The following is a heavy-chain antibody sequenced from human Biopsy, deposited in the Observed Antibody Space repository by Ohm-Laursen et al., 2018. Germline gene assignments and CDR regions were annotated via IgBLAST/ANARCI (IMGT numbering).Heavy chain of an antibody. CDR1: GGSISNYF. CDR3: ARERQFRFLEGAFDY. D-gene: IGHD3-3*01. J-gene: IGHJ4*02. V-gene: IGHV4-59*01. CDR2: ISSGGRA. Sequence: GTLSLTWAVSGGSISNYFWTWIRQPPGKGLQVIGYISSGGRAKYNPSLKSRLTISLDTSKNQLSLRLSSVTAADSAIYYCARERQFRFLEGAFDYWGQGILVTVSS.